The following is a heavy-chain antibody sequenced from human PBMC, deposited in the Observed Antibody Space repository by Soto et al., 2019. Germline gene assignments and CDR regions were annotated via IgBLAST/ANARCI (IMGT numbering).Heavy chain of an antibody. Sequence: RGESLKISCKGSGYSFTSYWISWVRQMPGKGLEWMGRIDPSDSYTNYSPSFQGHVTISADKSISTAYLQWSSLKASDTAMYYCASTYIVATRESYYYGMDVWGQGTTVTV. CDR3: ASTYIVATRESYYYGMDV. CDR2: IDPSDSYT. CDR1: GYSFTSYW. D-gene: IGHD5-12*01. V-gene: IGHV5-10-1*01. J-gene: IGHJ6*02.